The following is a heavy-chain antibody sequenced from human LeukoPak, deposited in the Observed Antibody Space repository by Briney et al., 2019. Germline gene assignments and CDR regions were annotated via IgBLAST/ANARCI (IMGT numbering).Heavy chain of an antibody. Sequence: ASVKVSCKASGYTFTSYGISWVRQAPGQGLEWMGWISAYNGNTNFAPKLPGRVTMTTDTSTSTAYMELRSLRSDDTAVYYCARDKNYYYDSSGYPGGHYFDYWGQGTLVTVSS. CDR3: ARDKNYYYDSSGYPGGHYFDY. J-gene: IGHJ4*02. CDR2: ISAYNGNT. CDR1: GYTFTSYG. D-gene: IGHD3-22*01. V-gene: IGHV1-18*01.